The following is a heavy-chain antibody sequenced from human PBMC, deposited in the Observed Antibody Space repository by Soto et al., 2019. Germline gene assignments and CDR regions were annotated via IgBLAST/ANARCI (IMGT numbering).Heavy chain of an antibody. CDR1: GGSISSYY. CDR2: IYYSGST. D-gene: IGHD4-17*01. J-gene: IGHJ6*02. CDR3: ARARVFYGDYVNYYYGMDV. V-gene: IGHV4-59*01. Sequence: PSETLSLTCTVSGGSISSYYWSWIRQPPGKGLEWIGYIYYSGSTNYNPSLKSRVTISVDTSKNQFSLKLSSVTAADTAVYYCARARVFYGDYVNYYYGMDVWGQGTTVTVSS.